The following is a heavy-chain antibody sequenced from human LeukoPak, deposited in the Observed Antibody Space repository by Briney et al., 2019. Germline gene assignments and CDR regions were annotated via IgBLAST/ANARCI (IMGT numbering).Heavy chain of an antibody. CDR2: INPSGGST. V-gene: IGHV1-46*03. Sequence: VASVKASCKASGYTFTSYYMHWVRQAPGQGLEWMGIINPSGGSTSYAQKFQGRVTMTRDTSTSTVYMELSSLRSEDTAVYYCARGVIITYYYYGMDVWGQGTTVTVSS. D-gene: IGHD3-10*01. J-gene: IGHJ6*02. CDR3: ARGVIITYYYYGMDV. CDR1: GYTFTSYY.